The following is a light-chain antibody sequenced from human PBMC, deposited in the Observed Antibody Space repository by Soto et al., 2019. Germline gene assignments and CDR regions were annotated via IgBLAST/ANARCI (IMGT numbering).Light chain of an antibody. CDR1: QSVSSGY. Sequence: EIVLTQSPGTLSLSPGERATLSCRASQSVSSGYLAWYQQRPGQAPRLLIYGAASRATGIPDRFSGSGSGTDFILTISRLEPEDFAVYYCQRYGSSPRTFGQGTKVEIK. V-gene: IGKV3-20*01. CDR3: QRYGSSPRT. J-gene: IGKJ1*01. CDR2: GAA.